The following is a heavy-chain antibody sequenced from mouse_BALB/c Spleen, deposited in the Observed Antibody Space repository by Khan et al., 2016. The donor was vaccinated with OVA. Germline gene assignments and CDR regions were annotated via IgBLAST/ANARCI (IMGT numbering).Heavy chain of an antibody. CDR2: IDPFNDNT. J-gene: IGHJ3*01. CDR1: GYSFTTYY. Sequence: IQLVQSGPELLKPGTSVKISCKTSGYSFTTYYIHWVRQSHGKSLEWIGYIDPFNDNTNYSQKFKGRATLTVDRSSSTAYMHLSSLTSDDSAVFYCTSLGLNNWFAYWGQGTLVTVSA. V-gene: IGHV1S135*01. CDR3: TSLGLNNWFAY. D-gene: IGHD1-3*01.